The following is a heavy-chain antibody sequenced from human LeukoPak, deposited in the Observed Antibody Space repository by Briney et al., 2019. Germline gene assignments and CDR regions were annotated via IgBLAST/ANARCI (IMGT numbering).Heavy chain of an antibody. CDR1: GFTFSSYA. Sequence: PGGSLRLSCAASGFTFSSYAMHWVRQAPGKGLEYVSAISSNGGSTYYANSVKGRFTISRDNSKNTLYLQMGSLRAEDMAVYYRARGDPEYSNYHDYWGQGTLVTVSS. J-gene: IGHJ4*02. D-gene: IGHD4-11*01. V-gene: IGHV3-64*01. CDR3: ARGDPEYSNYHDY. CDR2: ISSNGGST.